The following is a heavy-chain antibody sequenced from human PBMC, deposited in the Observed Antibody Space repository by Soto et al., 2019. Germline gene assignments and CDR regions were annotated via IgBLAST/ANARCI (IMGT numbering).Heavy chain of an antibody. J-gene: IGHJ5*02. V-gene: IGHV1-8*01. CDR1: ESTFMNYD. Sequence: ASVKVSCKASESTFMNYDISWVRQATGQGLERMGWMNPNSGNTGYALKFQGRVSMTRNTSIYTVYLELSSLASDDTAAKYCGRIASSGTLNWFDPWGHVTLLTVYS. CDR3: GRIASSGTLNWFDP. CDR2: MNPNSGNT. D-gene: IGHD1-1*01.